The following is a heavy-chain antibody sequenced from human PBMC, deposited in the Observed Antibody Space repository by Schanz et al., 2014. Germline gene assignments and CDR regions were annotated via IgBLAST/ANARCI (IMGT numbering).Heavy chain of an antibody. V-gene: IGHV3-53*01. D-gene: IGHD2-2*03. CDR3: AKSGYCRSTSCYQYNYYGLDV. J-gene: IGHJ6*02. Sequence: EMQLVESGGGLIQPGGSLRLSCAASGFTVTSYYMSWVRQAPGKGLGWVSVIYSGDNTYYADSVKGRFTISRDNSKNTLYLQMDSLRAEDTAVYYCAKSGYCRSTSCYQYNYYGLDVWGQGTTVTVSS. CDR2: IYSGDNT. CDR1: GFTVTSYY.